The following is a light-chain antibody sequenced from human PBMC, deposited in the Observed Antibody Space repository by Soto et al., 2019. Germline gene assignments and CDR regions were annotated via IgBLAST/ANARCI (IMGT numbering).Light chain of an antibody. Sequence: QSALTQPRSVSGSPGQSVTIPCTGTTSDVGGYNYVSWHQQHPGKAPKLMIYDVSKRPSGVPDRFSGSKSGNTASLTISGLQAEDEAEYYCCSYAGTYSFVVFGGGTQLTVL. CDR3: CSYAGTYSFVV. CDR1: TSDVGGYNY. J-gene: IGLJ2*01. CDR2: DVS. V-gene: IGLV2-11*01.